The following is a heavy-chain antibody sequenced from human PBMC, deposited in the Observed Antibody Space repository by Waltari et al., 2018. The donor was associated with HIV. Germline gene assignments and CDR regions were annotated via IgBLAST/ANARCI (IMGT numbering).Heavy chain of an antibody. CDR3: ARETYYYDSSGPYFDY. D-gene: IGHD3-22*01. Sequence: EVQLVESGGGLVQPGGSLRLSCAASGFPFTCYGMNWVRQAPGKGLEWVSFISSSSSTIYYADSVKGRFTISRDNAKNSLYLQMNSLRAEDTAVYYCARETYYYDSSGPYFDYWGQGTLVTVSS. J-gene: IGHJ4*02. CDR2: ISSSSSTI. V-gene: IGHV3-48*01. CDR1: GFPFTCYG.